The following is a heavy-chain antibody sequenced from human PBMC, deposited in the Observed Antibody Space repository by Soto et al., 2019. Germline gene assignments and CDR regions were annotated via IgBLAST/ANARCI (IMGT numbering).Heavy chain of an antibody. V-gene: IGHV1-2*02. CDR3: ARVGATVTTEDYYYGMDV. J-gene: IGHJ6*02. D-gene: IGHD4-4*01. CDR1: GYTFTGYY. Sequence: ASVKVSCKASGYTFTGYYMHWVRQAPGPGLEWMGWINPNSGGTNYAQKFQGRVTMTRDTSISTAYMELSRLRSDDTAVYYCARVGATVTTEDYYYGMDVWGQGTTVTVSS. CDR2: INPNSGGT.